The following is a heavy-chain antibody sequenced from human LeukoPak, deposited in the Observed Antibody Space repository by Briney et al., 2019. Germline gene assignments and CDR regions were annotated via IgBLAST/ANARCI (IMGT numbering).Heavy chain of an antibody. J-gene: IGHJ4*02. CDR1: GGSFSGYY. Sequence: SGALSLTCAVYGGSFSGYYWSWSRPPPGKGLGWIGQINHSGSTNYNPSLKSRVTISVDTSKNKFSLKLSSVTAADTAVYYCARGHIDSGSYRPTLFDYWGQGTLVTVSS. CDR3: ARGHIDSGSYRPTLFDY. D-gene: IGHD1-26*01. CDR2: INHSGST. V-gene: IGHV4-34*01.